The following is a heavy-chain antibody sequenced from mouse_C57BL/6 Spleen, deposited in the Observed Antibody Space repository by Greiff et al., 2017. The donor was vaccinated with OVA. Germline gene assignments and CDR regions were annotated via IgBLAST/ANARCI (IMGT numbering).Heavy chain of an antibody. J-gene: IGHJ1*03. D-gene: IGHD1-1*01. CDR3: ARGAHYYGSSYGYFDV. V-gene: IGHV3-1*01. CDR2: ISYSGST. CDR1: GYSITSGYD. Sequence: EVKLMESGPGMVKPSQSLSLTCTVTGYSITSGYDWHWIRHFPGNKLEWMGYISYSGSTNYNPSLKSRISITHDTSKNHFFLKLNSVTTEDTATYYCARGAHYYGSSYGYFDVWGTGTTVTVSS.